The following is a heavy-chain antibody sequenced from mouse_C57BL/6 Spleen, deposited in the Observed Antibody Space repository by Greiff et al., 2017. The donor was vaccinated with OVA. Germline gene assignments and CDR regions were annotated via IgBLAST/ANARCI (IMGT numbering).Heavy chain of an antibody. CDR1: GYAFSSYW. J-gene: IGHJ3*01. V-gene: IGHV1-80*01. Sequence: VQLQQSGAELVKPGASVKISCKASGYAFSSYWMNWVKQRPGKGLEWIGQIYPGDGDTNYNGKFKGKATLTADKSSSTAYMQLSSLTSEDSAVYCGASQSSCSSFLPCAYWGKGTLVTVS. CDR3: ASQSSCSSFLPCAY. D-gene: IGHD1-1*01. CDR2: IYPGDGDT.